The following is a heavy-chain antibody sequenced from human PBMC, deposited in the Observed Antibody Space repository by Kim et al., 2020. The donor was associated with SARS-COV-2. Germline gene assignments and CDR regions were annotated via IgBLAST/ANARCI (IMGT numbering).Heavy chain of an antibody. D-gene: IGHD2-2*01. J-gene: IGHJ4*02. CDR2: IYYSGST. V-gene: IGHV4-39*01. CDR1: GGSISSSSYY. Sequence: SETLSLTCTVSGGSISSSSYYWGWIRQPPGKGLEWIGSIYYSGSTYYNPSLKSRVTISVDTSKNQFSLKLSSVTAADTAVYYCARVAIVVPAGGWDWGQGTLVTVSS. CDR3: ARVAIVVPAGGWD.